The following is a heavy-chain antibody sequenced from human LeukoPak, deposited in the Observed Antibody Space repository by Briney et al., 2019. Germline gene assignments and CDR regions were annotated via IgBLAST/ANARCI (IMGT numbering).Heavy chain of an antibody. D-gene: IGHD1-1*01. J-gene: IGHJ4*02. CDR2: ISGSGAST. CDR3: AKERPTTTAFDY. Sequence: GGSLRLSCAASGFTFSDYPMSWVRQAPGKGLEWVSLISGSGASTYYADSMKGRFTISRDNSKNTLYLQMNSLRAEDTAVYYCAKERPTTTAFDYWGQGTLVTVPS. V-gene: IGHV3-23*01. CDR1: GFTFSDYP.